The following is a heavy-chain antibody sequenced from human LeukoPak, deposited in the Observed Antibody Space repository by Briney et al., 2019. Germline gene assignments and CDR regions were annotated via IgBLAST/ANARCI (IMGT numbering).Heavy chain of an antibody. D-gene: IGHD3-3*01. CDR1: GFTFSSYW. J-gene: IGHJ4*02. V-gene: IGHV3-7*01. CDR2: IKQDGSEK. Sequence: PGGSLRLSCAASGFTFSSYWMSWVRQAPGKGLEWVANIKQDGSEKYYVDSVKGRFTISRDSAKNSLYLQMNSLRAEDTAVYYCARDRYYDFWSGPWFDYWGQGTLVTVSS. CDR3: ARDRYYDFWSGPWFDY.